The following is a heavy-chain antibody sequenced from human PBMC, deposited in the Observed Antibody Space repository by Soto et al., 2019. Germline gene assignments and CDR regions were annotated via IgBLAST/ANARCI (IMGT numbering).Heavy chain of an antibody. J-gene: IGHJ4*02. V-gene: IGHV4-59*01. D-gene: IGHD5-18*01. CDR2: ISYTVDA. CDR1: AGSISRYY. CDR3: VGSLMSRAMESFDY. Sequence: HVQLQESGPGLVKPSEPLSLTCSVSAGSISRYYWGWVRQSPGEGLEWIAHISYTVDASYNPSLQSRVTLSLDPSKNQIALSLMSVTAADTAGYYCVGSLMSRAMESFDYWGQGTLVTVTS.